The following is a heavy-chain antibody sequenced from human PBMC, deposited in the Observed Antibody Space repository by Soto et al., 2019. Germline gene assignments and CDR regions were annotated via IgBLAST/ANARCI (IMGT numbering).Heavy chain of an antibody. CDR1: GGSFSGYY. V-gene: IGHV4-34*01. CDR3: ARGGVLWCSSTSCYGLAY. J-gene: IGHJ4*02. D-gene: IGHD2-2*01. Sequence: SETLSLTCAFYGGSFSGYYWSLIRQPPGKGLEWIGEINHSGSTNYNPSLKSRVTISVDTSKNQFSLKLSSVTAADTAVYYCARGGVLWCSSTSCYGLAYWGQGTLVTVS. CDR2: INHSGST.